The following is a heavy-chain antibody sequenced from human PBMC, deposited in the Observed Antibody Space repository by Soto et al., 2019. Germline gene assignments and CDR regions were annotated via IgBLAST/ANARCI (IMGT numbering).Heavy chain of an antibody. CDR3: AKAAYYYDSSGYPPLGDY. CDR2: ISSSGGST. CDR1: GFTFSSYA. Sequence: GGSLRLSCAASGFTFSSYAMSWVRQAPGKGLERVSAISSSGGSTYYADSVKGRFTISRDNSKNTLYLQMNSLRAEDTAVYYCAKAAYYYDSSGYPPLGDYWGQGTLVTVSS. D-gene: IGHD3-22*01. V-gene: IGHV3-23*01. J-gene: IGHJ4*02.